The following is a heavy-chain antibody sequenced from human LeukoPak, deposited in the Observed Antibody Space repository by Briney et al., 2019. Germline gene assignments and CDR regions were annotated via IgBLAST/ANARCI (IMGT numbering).Heavy chain of an antibody. D-gene: IGHD5-24*01. V-gene: IGHV4-39*01. CDR1: GGSLSTSRYY. CDR3: ASPREMATIYDAFDV. J-gene: IGHJ3*01. Sequence: SETLSLTCTLSGGSLSTSRYYWGWLRQPPGTGLEWVGTIYYIGDTYYNPSLNSRVTISVDTSKNQFSLKLSSVTAADTAVYYCASPREMATIYDAFDVWGQGTMVIVSS. CDR2: IYYIGDT.